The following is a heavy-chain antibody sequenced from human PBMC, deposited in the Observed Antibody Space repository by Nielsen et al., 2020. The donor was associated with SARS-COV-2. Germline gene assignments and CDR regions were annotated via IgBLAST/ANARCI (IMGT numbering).Heavy chain of an antibody. CDR2: IYYSGST. CDR1: GGSVSSGSYY. CDR3: ARVVGDCGGGSCYSFYAFDI. Sequence: SETLSLTCTVSGGSVSSGSYYWSWIRQPPGKELEWIGYIYYSGSTNFNPSLKSRVTISLDTSKNQFSLKLTSVTAADTAVYHCARVVGDCGGGSCYSFYAFDIWGQGTMVTVSS. D-gene: IGHD2-15*01. V-gene: IGHV4-61*01. J-gene: IGHJ3*02.